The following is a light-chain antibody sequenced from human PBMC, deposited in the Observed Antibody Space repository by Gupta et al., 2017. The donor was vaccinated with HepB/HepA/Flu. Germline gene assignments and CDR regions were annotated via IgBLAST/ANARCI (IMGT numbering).Light chain of an antibody. CDR2: AVT. J-gene: IGLJ3*02. CDR1: RSDIGSYSL. Sequence: QSVLTQPASVSGSPGQSITISCTGTRSDIGSYSLVSWFQQHPGQAPKLIIYAVTKRPSGISHRFSAPKSGSTASLTISALQTEDAAHYFCCSFAGSGTVVFGGGTQLTVL. CDR3: CSFAGSGTVV. V-gene: IGLV2-23*02.